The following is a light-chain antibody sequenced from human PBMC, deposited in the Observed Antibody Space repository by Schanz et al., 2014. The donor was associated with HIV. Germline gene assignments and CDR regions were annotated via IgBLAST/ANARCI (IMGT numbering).Light chain of an antibody. Sequence: QSALTQPTSVSGSPGQSITISCTVASSDVGDFNFVSWYQQHPGKAPKLMIYEVSKRPSGVPDRFSGSKSGSTASLTVSGLQADDEADYYCNSFTTSNTCVFGGGTKLTVL. CDR3: NSFTTSNTCV. CDR1: SSDVGDFNF. V-gene: IGLV2-14*01. J-gene: IGLJ3*02. CDR2: EVS.